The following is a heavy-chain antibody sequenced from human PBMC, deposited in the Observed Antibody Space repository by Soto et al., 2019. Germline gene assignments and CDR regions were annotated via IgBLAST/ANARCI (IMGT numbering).Heavy chain of an antibody. V-gene: IGHV1-69*13. CDR1: GGTFSSYA. CDR2: IIPIFGTA. CDR3: ASGVPYCSGGSCYVALNDAFDI. Sequence: SVKVSCKASGGTFSSYAISWVRQAPGQGLEWMGGIIPIFGTANYAQKFQGRVTITADESTSTAYMELSSLGSEDTAVYYCASGVPYCSGGSCYVALNDAFDIWGQGTMVTVSS. J-gene: IGHJ3*02. D-gene: IGHD2-15*01.